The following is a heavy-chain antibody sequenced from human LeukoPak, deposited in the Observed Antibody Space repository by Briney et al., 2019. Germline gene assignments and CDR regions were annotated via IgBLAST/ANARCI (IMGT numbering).Heavy chain of an antibody. J-gene: IGHJ3*02. Sequence: GGSLRLSCAASGFTVSSNYMSWVRQAPGKGLEWVSVIYSGGSTYYADSVKGRFTISRDNSKNTLYLQMNSLRAEDTAVYYCARCYCDYVWGSYRWCAFDIWGQGTMVTVSS. D-gene: IGHD3-16*02. CDR2: IYSGGST. CDR3: ARCYCDYVWGSYRWCAFDI. CDR1: GFTVSSNY. V-gene: IGHV3-53*01.